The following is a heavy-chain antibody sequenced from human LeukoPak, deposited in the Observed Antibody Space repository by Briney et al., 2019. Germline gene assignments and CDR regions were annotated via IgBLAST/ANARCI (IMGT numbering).Heavy chain of an antibody. Sequence: SVKVSCKASGGTFSSYAISCVRQAPGQGLEWMGGIIPIFGTANYARKFQGRVTITTDESTSTAYMELSSLRSEDTAVYYCARDFYDYGDYGGGYWGQGTLVTVSS. CDR3: ARDFYDYGDYGGGY. CDR2: IIPIFGTA. CDR1: GGTFSSYA. V-gene: IGHV1-69*05. D-gene: IGHD4-17*01. J-gene: IGHJ4*02.